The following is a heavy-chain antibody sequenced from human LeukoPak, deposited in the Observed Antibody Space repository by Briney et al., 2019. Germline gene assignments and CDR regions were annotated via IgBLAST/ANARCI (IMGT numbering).Heavy chain of an antibody. CDR3: MNPNHYGSGR. CDR1: GFTFSNYP. D-gene: IGHD3-10*01. J-gene: IGHJ4*02. CDR2: ISNNGGDT. V-gene: IGHV3-64D*06. Sequence: PGGSPRLSCSASGFTFSNYPMHWVRQAPGKGLESVSGISNNGGDTYYADSVKGRFTISRDNSENTLYPQMSSLRPEDTAVYYCMNPNHYGSGRWGQGTLVTVSS.